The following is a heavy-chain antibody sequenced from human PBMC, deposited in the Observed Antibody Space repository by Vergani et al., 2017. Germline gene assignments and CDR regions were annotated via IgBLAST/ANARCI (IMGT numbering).Heavy chain of an antibody. CDR1: GYSITSGYY. D-gene: IGHD3-10*01. V-gene: IGHV4-38-2*01. CDR2: IYHTGSA. J-gene: IGHJ5*02. Sequence: QVQLLESGPGLLKPSETLSLTCSVSGYSITSGYYWGWIRQPPGRGLEWIGSIYHTGSAYYNPSLKSRVTVSVDTSMNQVSLKLNSVTAADTAVYYCVRTVALWFGETKDGGWFDPSGQGTLVTVTS. CDR3: VRTVALWFGETKDGGWFDP.